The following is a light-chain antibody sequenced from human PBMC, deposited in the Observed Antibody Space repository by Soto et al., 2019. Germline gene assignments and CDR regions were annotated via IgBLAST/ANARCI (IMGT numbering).Light chain of an antibody. V-gene: IGKV3-15*01. CDR3: QQYNNWPRT. Sequence: EIVMTQSPATLSVSPGERATLSCRASQSVRSNLAWYQQKPGQAPRLLIYGASTRATGIPARFSGSGSGTEFTLTISSLQSEDFAVYYGQQYNNWPRTFGQGTKVEIK. J-gene: IGKJ1*01. CDR2: GAS. CDR1: QSVRSN.